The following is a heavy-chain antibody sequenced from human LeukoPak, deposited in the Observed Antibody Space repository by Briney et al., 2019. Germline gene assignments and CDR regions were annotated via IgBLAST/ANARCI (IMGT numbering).Heavy chain of an antibody. Sequence: SETLSLTCTVSGGSISSSSYYWGWIRQPPGKGLEWIGSIYYSGSTYYNPSLKSRVTISVDASKNQFSLKLSSVTAADTAVYYCARFHDYGDYVRDYWGQGTLVTVSS. D-gene: IGHD4-17*01. V-gene: IGHV4-39*07. J-gene: IGHJ4*02. CDR2: IYYSGST. CDR3: ARFHDYGDYVRDY. CDR1: GGSISSSSYY.